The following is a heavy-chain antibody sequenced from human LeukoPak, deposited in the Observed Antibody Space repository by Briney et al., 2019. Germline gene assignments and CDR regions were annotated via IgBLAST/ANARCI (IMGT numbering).Heavy chain of an antibody. CDR1: GGSFSGYY. V-gene: IGHV4-34*01. J-gene: IGHJ4*02. CDR2: INHSGST. Sequence: SETLSLTCAVYGGSFSGYYWSWIRQPPGKGLEWIGEINHSGSTNYDPSLKSRVTISVDTSKNQFSLKLSSVIAADTAVYYCARGPDYDYVWGSYRRKVDFDYWGQGTLVTVSS. CDR3: ARGPDYDYVWGSYRRKVDFDY. D-gene: IGHD3-16*02.